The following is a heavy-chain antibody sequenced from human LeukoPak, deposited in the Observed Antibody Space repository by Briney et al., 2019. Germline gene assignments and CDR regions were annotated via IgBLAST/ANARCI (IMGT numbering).Heavy chain of an antibody. CDR1: GGSISSSSYY. CDR2: IYYSGST. J-gene: IGHJ4*02. CDR3: ARVERGVVVISHYFDY. Sequence: SETLSLTCTVSGGSISSSSYYWGWIRQPPGKGLEWIGSIYYSGSTYYNPSLKSRVTISVDTSKNQFSLKLSSVTAADTAVHYCARVERGVVVISHYFDYWGQGTLVTVSS. V-gene: IGHV4-39*07. D-gene: IGHD3-22*01.